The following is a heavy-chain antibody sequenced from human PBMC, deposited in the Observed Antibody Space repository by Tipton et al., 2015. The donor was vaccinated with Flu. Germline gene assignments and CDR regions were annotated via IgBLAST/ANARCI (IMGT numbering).Heavy chain of an antibody. CDR3: ARGAISISSLPFDS. Sequence: TLSLTCTVSYNSISTYSWTWIRQPPGKGLEWIGSISYSGITNYNPSLSSRVTISGDTSKNQFSLRLTSVTAADTAVYYCARGAISISSLPFDSWGQGTLVTVSS. D-gene: IGHD3-9*01. CDR2: ISYSGIT. V-gene: IGHV4-59*08. J-gene: IGHJ4*02. CDR1: YNSISTYS.